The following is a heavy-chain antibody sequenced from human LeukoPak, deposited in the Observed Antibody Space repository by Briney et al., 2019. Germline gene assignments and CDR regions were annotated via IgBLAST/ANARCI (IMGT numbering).Heavy chain of an antibody. CDR2: INHSGST. CDR3: ARVPGIAARPGYYYYGMDV. Sequence: SETLSLTCAVYGGSFSGYYWSWIRQPPGKGLEWIGEINHSGSTNYNPSLKSRVTISVDTSKNQFSLKLSSVTAADTAVYYCARVPGIAARPGYYYYGMDVWAKGPRSPSP. J-gene: IGHJ6*02. D-gene: IGHD6-6*01. CDR1: GGSFSGYY. V-gene: IGHV4-34*01.